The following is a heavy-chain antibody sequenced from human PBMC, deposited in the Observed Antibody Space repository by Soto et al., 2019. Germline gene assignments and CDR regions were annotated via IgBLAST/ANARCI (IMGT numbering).Heavy chain of an antibody. D-gene: IGHD5-18*01. CDR2: IYYSGST. CDR3: ARDRAAMGGDGMDV. Sequence: SETLSLTCTVSGGSISIGGYYLSWIRQHPGKGLEWIGYIYYSGSTYYNPSLKSRVTISVDTSKNQFSLKLSSVTAADTAVYYCARDRAAMGGDGMDVWGQGTTVTVS. V-gene: IGHV4-31*03. J-gene: IGHJ6*02. CDR1: GGSISIGGYY.